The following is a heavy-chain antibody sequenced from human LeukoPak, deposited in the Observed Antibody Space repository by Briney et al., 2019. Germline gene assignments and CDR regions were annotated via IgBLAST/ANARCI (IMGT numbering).Heavy chain of an antibody. CDR1: GFTFSSYW. V-gene: IGHV3-33*08. D-gene: IGHD1-26*01. Sequence: GGSLRLSCAASGFTFSSYWMHWVRQAPGKGLEWVAVIWYDGSKKYYADSVEGRFTIARDNSRNTLNLQMNSLRAEDTAVYYCARWKGAPGYFFDYWGQGTPVTVSS. J-gene: IGHJ4*02. CDR2: IWYDGSKK. CDR3: ARWKGAPGYFFDY.